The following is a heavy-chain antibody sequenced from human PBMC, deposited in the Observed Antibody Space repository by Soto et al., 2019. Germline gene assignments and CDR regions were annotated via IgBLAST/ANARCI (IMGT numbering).Heavy chain of an antibody. CDR1: GFTFSSYV. D-gene: IGHD3-10*01. V-gene: IGHV3-48*02. Sequence: EVQLVESGGGLVQPGGSLRLSCAASGFTFSSYVITWVRQAPGKGLEGVSYISISSSTRYYADSVRGRFTISRDNAKKALDLQMNSLRDEDTAVYYCSRGGGFFDYWGQGTLVTVSS. CDR3: SRGGGFFDY. CDR2: ISISSSTR. J-gene: IGHJ4*02.